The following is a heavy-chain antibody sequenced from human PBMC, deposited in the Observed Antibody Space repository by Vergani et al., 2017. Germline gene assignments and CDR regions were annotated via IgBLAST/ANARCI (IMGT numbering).Heavy chain of an antibody. CDR2: IHHSGDT. Sequence: QVQLQELGPGLVKPSETLTLTCDVSDSSIMTNPYWGWFRQSPGKGLEWIGCIHHSGDTHYNSSLKAGVSISIVSSSKFSLSLTSVTAADTAIYYRARHRGSGGFFPSSYFYGMDVWGHGTTVTVSS. CDR3: ARHRGSGGFFPSSYFYGMDV. D-gene: IGHD3-10*01. V-gene: IGHV4-38-2*01. CDR1: DSSIMTNPY. J-gene: IGHJ6*02.